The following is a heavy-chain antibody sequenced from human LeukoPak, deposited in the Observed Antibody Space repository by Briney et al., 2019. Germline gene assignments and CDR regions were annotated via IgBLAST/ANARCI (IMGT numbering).Heavy chain of an antibody. J-gene: IGHJ6*03. CDR1: GGSFSGYY. CDR2: INHSGST. Sequence: SETLSLTCAVYGGSFSGYYWSWIRQPPGKGLEWIGEINHSGSTNYNPSLKSRVTISVDASKNQFSLKLSSVTAAGTAVYYCARGRHSSSWYYYYMDVWGKGTTVTVSS. CDR3: ARGRHSSSWYYYYMDV. D-gene: IGHD6-13*01. V-gene: IGHV4-34*01.